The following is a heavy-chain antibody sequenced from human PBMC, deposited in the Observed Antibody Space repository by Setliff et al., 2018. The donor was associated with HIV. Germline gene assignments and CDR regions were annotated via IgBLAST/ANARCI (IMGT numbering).Heavy chain of an antibody. J-gene: IGHJ4*02. V-gene: IGHV1-18*01. CDR2: ISAYNGNT. Sequence: ASVKVSCKASGYTFTSYGISWVRQAPGQGLEWMGWISAYNGNTNYAQKLQGRVTMTTDTSTSTAYMELRSLRSDDTAVYYCARLRGLTIFGVPEGPFDYWGQGTLVTAPQ. CDR3: ARLRGLTIFGVPEGPFDY. D-gene: IGHD3-3*01. CDR1: GYTFTSYG.